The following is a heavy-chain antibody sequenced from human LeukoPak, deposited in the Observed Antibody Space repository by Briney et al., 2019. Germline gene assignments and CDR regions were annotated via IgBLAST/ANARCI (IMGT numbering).Heavy chain of an antibody. D-gene: IGHD5-12*01. CDR3: ARVLGDIVATIVY. Sequence: ASVKVSCKASGYTFTGYYMHWVRQAPGQGLEWMGWINPNSGGTNYAQKFQGRVTMTRDTSISTAYMELSRLRSDDTAVYYCARVLGDIVATIVYWGQGTLVTVPS. J-gene: IGHJ4*02. CDR1: GYTFTGYY. V-gene: IGHV1-2*02. CDR2: INPNSGGT.